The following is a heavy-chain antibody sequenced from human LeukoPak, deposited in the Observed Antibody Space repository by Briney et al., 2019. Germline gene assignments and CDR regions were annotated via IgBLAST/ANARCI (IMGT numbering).Heavy chain of an antibody. J-gene: IGHJ6*03. Sequence: SETLSLTCDVSGGSLTGYYWSWVRQPPGKGLEWIGSIYYSGSTYYNPSLKSRVTISVDTSKNQFSLKLSSVTAADTAVYYCARSQLLWFGELLAFGLNYYYMDVWGKGTTVTVSS. D-gene: IGHD3-10*01. CDR1: GGSLTGYY. V-gene: IGHV4-39*01. CDR2: IYYSGST. CDR3: ARSQLLWFGELLAFGLNYYYMDV.